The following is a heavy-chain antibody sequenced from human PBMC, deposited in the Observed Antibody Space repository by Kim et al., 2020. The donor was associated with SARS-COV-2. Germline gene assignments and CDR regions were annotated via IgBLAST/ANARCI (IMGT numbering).Heavy chain of an antibody. J-gene: IGHJ3*01. V-gene: IGHV4-34*01. CDR3: ARGRGLKTKPQQVGNYGDYLYGDAFDV. Sequence: SETLSLTCAVYGGSFSGYYWSWICQPPGKGLEWIGEINHSGSTNYNPSLKSRVTISVDTSKNQFSLKLSSVTAADTAVYYCARGRGLKTKPQQVGNYGDYLYGDAFDVWGQGTMVTVSS. CDR2: INHSGST. D-gene: IGHD4-17*01. CDR1: GGSFSGYY.